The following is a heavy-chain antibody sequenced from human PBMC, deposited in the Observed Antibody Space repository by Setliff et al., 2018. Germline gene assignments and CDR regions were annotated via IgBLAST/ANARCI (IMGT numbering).Heavy chain of an antibody. Sequence: GESLKISCKGSGFSFTDFWIGWVRQMPGKGLEWMGLIYAGDTDTRYNPSFQGRVTMSADKSINTAYLQWSSLKASDTTIYYCARQKSTGSGNNWFDPWGQGTLVTVSS. CDR1: GFSFTDFW. V-gene: IGHV5-51*01. J-gene: IGHJ5*01. CDR3: ARQKSTGSGNNWFDP. CDR2: IYAGDTDT. D-gene: IGHD3-10*01.